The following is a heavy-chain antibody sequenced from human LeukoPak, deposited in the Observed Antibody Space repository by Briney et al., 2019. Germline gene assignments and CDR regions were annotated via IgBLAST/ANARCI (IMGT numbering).Heavy chain of an antibody. CDR1: GYTFTNYG. Sequence: GASVKVSCRASGYTFTNYGISWVRQAPGQGLEWMRWVSTYNARTNYAQKFQGRVTMTTDTSTSTAYMELRSLRSDDTAVFYCARDYFESSAYQYDVFDIWGQGTMVTVSS. J-gene: IGHJ3*02. CDR3: ARDYFESSAYQYDVFDI. CDR2: VSTYNART. V-gene: IGHV1-18*01. D-gene: IGHD3-22*01.